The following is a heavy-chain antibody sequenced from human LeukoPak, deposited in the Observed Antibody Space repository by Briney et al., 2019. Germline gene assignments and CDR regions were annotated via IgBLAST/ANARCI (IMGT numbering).Heavy chain of an antibody. Sequence: SETLSLTCTVSGGSTNYYYWSWIRQPPGKGLEWIGYIDYSGRTKYNPSLKSRVTISVDTSRNQFSLKLSSVTATDTAVYYCASNIPTSTTSPPLGYWGQGTLVTVSS. CDR2: IDYSGRT. V-gene: IGHV4-59*08. D-gene: IGHD1-26*01. J-gene: IGHJ4*02. CDR3: ASNIPTSTTSPPLGY. CDR1: GGSTNYYY.